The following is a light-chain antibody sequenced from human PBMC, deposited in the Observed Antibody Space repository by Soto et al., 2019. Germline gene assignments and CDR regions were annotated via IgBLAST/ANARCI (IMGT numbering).Light chain of an antibody. J-gene: IGKJ2*02. CDR3: QQYGSSRT. V-gene: IGKV3-20*01. CDR1: QSVSSSY. Sequence: ETVLTQSPGTLSLSPGERATLSCRASQSVSSSYLAWYQQKPGQAPRLLIYGASSRATGIPDRFSGSGSGTYFTLTISRLEPEDFAVYYCQQYGSSRTFGQGTKLEIK. CDR2: GAS.